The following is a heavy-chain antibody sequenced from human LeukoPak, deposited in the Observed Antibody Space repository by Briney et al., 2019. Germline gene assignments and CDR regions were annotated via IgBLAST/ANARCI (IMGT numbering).Heavy chain of an antibody. V-gene: IGHV1-18*01. J-gene: IGHJ4*02. Sequence: ASVKVSCKASGYTFTSYGISWVRQAPGQGLEWMGWISAYNGNTNYAQKLQGRVTMTTDTSTSTAYMELRSLRSDDTAVYYCARDCSGGSCYSDFDYWGQGTLVTVSP. CDR3: ARDCSGGSCYSDFDY. CDR1: GYTFTSYG. D-gene: IGHD2-15*01. CDR2: ISAYNGNT.